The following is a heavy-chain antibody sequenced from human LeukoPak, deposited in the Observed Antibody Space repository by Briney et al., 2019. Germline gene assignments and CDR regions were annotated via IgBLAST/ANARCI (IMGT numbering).Heavy chain of an antibody. D-gene: IGHD2-15*01. J-gene: IGHJ6*03. CDR2: MHYTGST. V-gene: IGHV4-59*01. Sequence: SETLSLTCTVSGGSISSYYWSWIRQPPGEGLEWIGYMHYTGSTKYNPSLRGRVIMSVDTSKGQSSLRLSPVTAADTAVYYCARGYCSGGTCYSYIYYYMDVWGKGTTVTVSS. CDR1: GGSISSYY. CDR3: ARGYCSGGTCYSYIYYYMDV.